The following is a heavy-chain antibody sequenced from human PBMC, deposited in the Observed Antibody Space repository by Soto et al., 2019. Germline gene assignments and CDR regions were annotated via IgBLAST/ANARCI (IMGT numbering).Heavy chain of an antibody. J-gene: IGHJ6*02. CDR2: ISVSGGIT. CDR1: GFTFTSCA. V-gene: IGHV3-23*01. CDR3: AKGGTWWLRGLSGVYYYGMDV. Sequence: EVQLLESGGGLVQPGGSLRLSCAASGFTFTSCAMSWVRQAPGKGLEWVSAISVSGGITYYADSVKGRFIISRDNSKTPLYLQMNSLRGEDTAVYYCAKGGTWWLRGLSGVYYYGMDVWGQGTTVTVSS. D-gene: IGHD5-12*01.